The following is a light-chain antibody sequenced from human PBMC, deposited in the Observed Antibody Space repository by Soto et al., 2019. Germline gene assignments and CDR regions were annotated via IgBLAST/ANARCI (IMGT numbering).Light chain of an antibody. CDR1: QSISVN. Sequence: EIVMTQSPATLSVSPGEGATLSCRASQSISVNLAWYHQKPGQAPRLLIYGASSRATGIPDRFSGSGSGTEFTLTISSLQSEDFAVYYCQQYNNRTLTFGGGTKVDIK. CDR3: QQYNNRTLT. J-gene: IGKJ4*01. CDR2: GAS. V-gene: IGKV3-15*01.